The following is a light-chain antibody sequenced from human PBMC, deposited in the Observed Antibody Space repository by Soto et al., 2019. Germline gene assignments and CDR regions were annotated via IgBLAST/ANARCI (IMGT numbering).Light chain of an antibody. Sequence: EIVMTQSPATLSVSPVERATLYCRASQSVSIKLAWYQQKPGQAPRLLIYDTSTRATGIPARFSGSGSGTEFTLTIRSLQSEDFAVYYCQQYNNWPPINCGQGTRREIK. V-gene: IGKV3-15*01. CDR3: QQYNNWPPIN. J-gene: IGKJ5*01. CDR1: QSVSIK. CDR2: DTS.